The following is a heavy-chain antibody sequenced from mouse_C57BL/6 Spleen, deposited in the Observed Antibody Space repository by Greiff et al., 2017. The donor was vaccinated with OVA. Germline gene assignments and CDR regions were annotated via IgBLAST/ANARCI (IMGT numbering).Heavy chain of an antibody. CDR1: GFTFSDYG. V-gene: IGHV5-17*01. D-gene: IGHD1-1*01. CDR3: ARSRVGPYCDV. CDR2: ISSGRSTI. J-gene: IGHJ1*03. Sequence: DVMLVESGGGLVKPGGSLKLSCAASGFTFSDYGMHWVRQAPEKGLEWVAYISSGRSTIYYEDKVKGRFTISRDNAKNTLFLQMTSLRSEDTAMYYCARSRVGPYCDVWGTGTTVTVSS.